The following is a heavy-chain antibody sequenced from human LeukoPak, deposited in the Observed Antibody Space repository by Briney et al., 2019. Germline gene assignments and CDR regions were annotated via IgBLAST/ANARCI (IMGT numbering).Heavy chain of an antibody. J-gene: IGHJ3*02. CDR1: DASISGHY. Sequence: SETLSLTCAVSDASISGHYLTWIRQPPGKGLEWIGYISYIGSTNYNPSHKSRVTISVDTSKNLFSLKLNSVTAADTAVYYCARDKISINAFDMWGQGTMVTVSS. V-gene: IGHV4-59*11. CDR3: ARDKISINAFDM. CDR2: ISYIGST. D-gene: IGHD1-14*01.